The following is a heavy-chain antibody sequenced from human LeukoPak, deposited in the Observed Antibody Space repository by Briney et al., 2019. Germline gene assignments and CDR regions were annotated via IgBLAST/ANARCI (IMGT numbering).Heavy chain of an antibody. CDR2: FSSSGST. Sequence: SETLSLTCSVSGDSITYFYWSWIRQAAGKGLEWIGRFSSSGSTDYNASLKSRVTMSVDTSKNQLSLKAISVTAADTAVYYCAGGLAVAADAFDIWGQGTMVTVSS. V-gene: IGHV4-4*07. CDR1: GDSITYFY. D-gene: IGHD6-19*01. J-gene: IGHJ3*02. CDR3: AGGLAVAADAFDI.